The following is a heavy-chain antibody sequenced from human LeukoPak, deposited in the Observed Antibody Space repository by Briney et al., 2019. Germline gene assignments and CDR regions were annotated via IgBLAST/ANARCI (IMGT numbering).Heavy chain of an antibody. J-gene: IGHJ4*02. CDR2: IWYDGSNK. D-gene: IGHD3-9*01. CDR3: AKDVNRYFDWLSPYFDY. CDR1: GFTFSSYG. Sequence: PGGSLRLSCVASGFTFSSYGMHWVRQAPGKGLEWVAVIWYDGSNKYYADSVKGRFTISRDNSKNTLYLQMNSLRAEDTAVYYCAKDVNRYFDWLSPYFDYWGQGTLVTVSS. V-gene: IGHV3-30*02.